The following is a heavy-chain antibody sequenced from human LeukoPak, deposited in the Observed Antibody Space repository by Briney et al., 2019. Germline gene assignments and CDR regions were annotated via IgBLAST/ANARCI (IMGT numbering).Heavy chain of an antibody. J-gene: IGHJ2*01. CDR3: ARTYSSGWYSPPREFDL. D-gene: IGHD6-19*01. Sequence: PSGTLSLICTVSGGSISSYYWSWIRQPPGKGLEWIGYIYYSGSTNYNPSLKSRVTISVDTSKNQFSLRLSSVTAADTAVYYCARTYSSGWYSPPREFDLWGRGTLVTVSS. V-gene: IGHV4-59*08. CDR2: IYYSGST. CDR1: GGSISSYY.